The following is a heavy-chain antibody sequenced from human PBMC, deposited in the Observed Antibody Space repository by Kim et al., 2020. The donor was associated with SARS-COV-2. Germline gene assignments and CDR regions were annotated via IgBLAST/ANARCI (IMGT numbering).Heavy chain of an antibody. CDR1: GGSISSYY. V-gene: IGHV4-59*01. J-gene: IGHJ6*02. CDR3: ARDLVGYGMDV. D-gene: IGHD1-26*01. CDR2: IYYSGRT. Sequence: SETLSLTCTVSGGSISSYYWSWIRQPPGKGLEWIGYIYYSGRTNYNASLKSRVTISVDTSKNQFSLKLSSVTAADTAVYYCARDLVGYGMDVWGQGTTVTVSS.